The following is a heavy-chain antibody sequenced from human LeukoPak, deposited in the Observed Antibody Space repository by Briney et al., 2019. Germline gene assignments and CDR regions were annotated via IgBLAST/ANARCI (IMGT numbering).Heavy chain of an antibody. CDR2: ISYDGSNK. V-gene: IGHV3-30*04. Sequence: GRSLRLSCAASGFTFSSYAMHWVRQAPGKGLEWVAVISYDGSNKYYADSVKGRFTISRDNSKNTLYLQMNSLRAEDTAVYYCAREGYQLLSVAFDIWGQGTMVTVSS. CDR1: GFTFSSYA. D-gene: IGHD2-2*01. CDR3: AREGYQLLSVAFDI. J-gene: IGHJ3*02.